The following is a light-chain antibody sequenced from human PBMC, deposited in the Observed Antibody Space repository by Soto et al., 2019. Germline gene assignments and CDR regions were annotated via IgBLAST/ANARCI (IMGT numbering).Light chain of an antibody. CDR2: GSF. CDR1: QSLSSSY. CDR3: QLSQQRSSWPPIA. V-gene: IGKV3-20*01. J-gene: IGKJ5*01. Sequence: EIVLTQSPGTLSLSPGERATLSFMASQSLSSSYLAWYQQKPGQAPRLLIYGSFSRATGIPDRFSASGSGTDFSLTISRLEPEDFAVYYCQLSQQRSSWPPIAFGQGTRLEIK.